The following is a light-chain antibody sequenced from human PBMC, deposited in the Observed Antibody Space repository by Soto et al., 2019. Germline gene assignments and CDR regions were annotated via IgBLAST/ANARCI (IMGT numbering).Light chain of an antibody. Sequence: QSVLTQPASVSGSPGQSITISCTGTSSDVGGYKFVSWYQQHPGKAPKLMIYEVSNRPSGVSSRFSGSKSGNTASLTISGLQAEDEAYYYCGSYTGSIYVFGNGTKVTVL. CDR3: GSYTGSIYV. CDR1: SSDVGGYKF. V-gene: IGLV2-14*01. J-gene: IGLJ1*01. CDR2: EVS.